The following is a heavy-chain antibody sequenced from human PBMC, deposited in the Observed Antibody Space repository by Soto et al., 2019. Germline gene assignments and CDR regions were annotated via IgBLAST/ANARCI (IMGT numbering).Heavy chain of an antibody. Sequence: PGGSLRLSCAASGFTFSSYGMHWVRQAPGKGLEWVAVIWYDGSNKYYADSVKGRFTISRDNSKNTLYLQMNSLRAEDTAVYYCASVYSSGWLKGEDYYGMDVWGQGTTVTV. CDR2: IWYDGSNK. D-gene: IGHD6-19*01. J-gene: IGHJ6*02. CDR3: ASVYSSGWLKGEDYYGMDV. CDR1: GFTFSSYG. V-gene: IGHV3-33*01.